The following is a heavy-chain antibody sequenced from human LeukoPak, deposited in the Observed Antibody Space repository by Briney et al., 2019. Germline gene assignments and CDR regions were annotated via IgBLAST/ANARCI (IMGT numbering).Heavy chain of an antibody. D-gene: IGHD2-15*01. Sequence: GESLKISCKGSGYTFASYWIGWVRQVPGRGLEWMGVIYPGDSDTRYSPSFQGQVTISADKSISTAYLQWSSLRASDTAMYYCVRQSTDTHPPIYWGQGTLVTVSS. CDR2: IYPGDSDT. J-gene: IGHJ4*02. V-gene: IGHV5-51*01. CDR3: VRQSTDTHPPIY. CDR1: GYTFASYW.